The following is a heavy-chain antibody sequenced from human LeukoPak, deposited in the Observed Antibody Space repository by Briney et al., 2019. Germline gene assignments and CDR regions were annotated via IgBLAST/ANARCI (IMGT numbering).Heavy chain of an antibody. CDR1: GFTFSSYG. V-gene: IGHV3-30*02. CDR3: ARRRMLPGYCSGGSCYSHFDY. D-gene: IGHD2-15*01. J-gene: IGHJ4*02. CDR2: IRYDGRNK. Sequence: GGSLRLSCAASGFTFSSYGMHWVRQAPGKGLEWVAFIRYDGRNKYYADSVKGRFTISRDNAKNSLYLQMNSLRAEDTAVYYCARRRMLPGYCSGGSCYSHFDYWGQGTLVTVSS.